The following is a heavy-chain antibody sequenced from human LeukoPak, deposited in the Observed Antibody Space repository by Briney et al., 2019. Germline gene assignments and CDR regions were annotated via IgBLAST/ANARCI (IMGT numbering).Heavy chain of an antibody. D-gene: IGHD3-22*01. CDR1: GFTFSGYA. CDR3: ARAIHSSGYPPVDY. V-gene: IGHV3-64*01. Sequence: GGSLRLPCAASGFTFSGYAMHWVRQAPGKGLEYVAAISSNGGSTYYASSVKGRFTISRDDSKNTLYLQMGSLRAEDMALYYCARAIHSSGYPPVDYWGQGTLVTVSS. J-gene: IGHJ4*02. CDR2: ISSNGGST.